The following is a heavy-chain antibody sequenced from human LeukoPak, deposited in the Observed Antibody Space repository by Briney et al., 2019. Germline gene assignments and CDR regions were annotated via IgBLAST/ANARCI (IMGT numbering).Heavy chain of an antibody. V-gene: IGHV4-34*01. Sequence: SETLSLTCAVYGGSFSGYYWTWIRQPPGKGLEWIGEINHSGNSDYNPSLKSRVTISVDTSKNQFSLKLSSVTAADTAVYYCAGGSYYYYYMAVWGKGTTVTISS. J-gene: IGHJ6*03. CDR2: INHSGNS. CDR1: GGSFSGYY. CDR3: AGGSYYYYYMAV.